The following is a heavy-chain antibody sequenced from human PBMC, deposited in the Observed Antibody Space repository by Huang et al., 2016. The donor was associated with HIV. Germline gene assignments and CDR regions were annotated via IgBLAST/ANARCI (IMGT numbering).Heavy chain of an antibody. CDR1: GFTFSNAW. Sequence: EVQLVESGGGLVKPGGSLRLSCAASGFTFSNAWVSWVRQAPGKGLEGVGSIKSKTDGGTTDYAAPVKGRFTISRDDSKNTLYLQMNSLRTEDTAVYYCTTGYRAHFDYWGQGTLVTVSS. CDR2: IKSKTDGGTT. CDR3: TTGYRAHFDY. J-gene: IGHJ4*02. D-gene: IGHD5-18*01. V-gene: IGHV3-15*01.